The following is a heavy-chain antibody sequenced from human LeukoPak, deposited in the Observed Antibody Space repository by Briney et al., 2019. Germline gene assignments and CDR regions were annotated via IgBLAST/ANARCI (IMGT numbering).Heavy chain of an antibody. D-gene: IGHD4-17*01. CDR1: GFTFASYA. CDR2: ISESGDAT. Sequence: GGSLRLSCAASGFTFASYAMSWVRQAPGKGLEWVSAISESGDATYYADSIKSRFTISIDNSKDIVYLQMNNLRAEDTDLYYCAKDLGGGDYVVWYFDVWGRGTLVTVSS. J-gene: IGHJ2*01. CDR3: AKDLGGGDYVVWYFDV. V-gene: IGHV3-23*01.